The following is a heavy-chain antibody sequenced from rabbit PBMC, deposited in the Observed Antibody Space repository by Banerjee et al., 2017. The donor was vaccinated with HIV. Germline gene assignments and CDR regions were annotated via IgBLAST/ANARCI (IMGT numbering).Heavy chain of an antibody. Sequence: QSLEESGGDLVKPGASLTLTCTASGIDFSSVYYTCWVRQAPGKGLEWIGCIYAGSDEPYYASWAKGRFTISKTSSTTVTLQMTSLTAADTATYFCARWAGVSLDLRGQGTLVTVS. CDR3: ARWAGVSLDL. D-gene: IGHD4-1*01. V-gene: IGHV1S40*01. CDR1: GIDFSSVYY. J-gene: IGHJ3*01. CDR2: IYAGSDEP.